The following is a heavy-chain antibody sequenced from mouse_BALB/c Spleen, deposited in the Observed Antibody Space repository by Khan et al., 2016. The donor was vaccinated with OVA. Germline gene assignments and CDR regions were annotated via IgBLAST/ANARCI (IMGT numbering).Heavy chain of an antibody. V-gene: IGHV1-20*02. J-gene: IGHJ2*01. CDR2: INPHIGET. Sequence: VQLKQSGPELVKPGASVKISCKASGYSFTGYFMNWVMQSHGKSLEWIGRINPHIGETFYNQKFKGKATLTVDESSSTAHMELRSLASEDSAVYYCTRIYGSDCDYWGQGTTLTVSS. CDR1: GYSFTGYF. D-gene: IGHD1-1*01. CDR3: TRIYGSDCDY.